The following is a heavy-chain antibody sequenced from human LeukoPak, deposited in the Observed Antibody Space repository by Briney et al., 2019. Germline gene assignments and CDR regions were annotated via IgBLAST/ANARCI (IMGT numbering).Heavy chain of an antibody. J-gene: IGHJ1*01. V-gene: IGHV4-59*01. CDR1: GGSISSYY. Sequence: SETLSLTCIVSGGSISSYYWTWIRQPPGKGLEWIGYRYYSGSTTYNPSLKSRVTISVDTSKSQFSLKLISVTAADTAIYYCARVRGDFETDWGQGTLVTASS. CDR2: RYYSGST. CDR3: ARVRGDFETD. D-gene: IGHD3-16*01.